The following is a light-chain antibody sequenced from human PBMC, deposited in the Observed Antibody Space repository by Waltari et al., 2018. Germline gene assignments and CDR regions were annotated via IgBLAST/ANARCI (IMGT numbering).Light chain of an antibody. J-gene: IGKJ1*01. Sequence: EIVLTQPPGTLSLSPGERATLSCRASQSVGRYLAWYKQQHGQAPRLLIYDASTRATGIPDRFSGGGSGTDFSLTISRLEPEDFAVYYCQMYVRLPVTFGQGTKVEI. CDR1: QSVGRY. CDR3: QMYVRLPVT. V-gene: IGKV3-20*01. CDR2: DAS.